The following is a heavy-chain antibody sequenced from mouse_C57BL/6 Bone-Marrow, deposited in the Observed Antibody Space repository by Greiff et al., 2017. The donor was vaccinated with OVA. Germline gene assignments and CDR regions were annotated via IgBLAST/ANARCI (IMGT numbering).Heavy chain of an antibody. J-gene: IGHJ3*01. CDR1: GYTFTSY. CDR3: ARRTSWFAY. V-gene: IGHV1-85*01. Sequence: VKLQESGPELVKPGASVKLSCKASGYTFTSYINWVKQRPGQGLEWIGWIYPRDGSTKYNEKFKGKATLTVDTSSSTAYMELHSLTSEDSAVYFCARRTSWFAYWGQGTLVTVSA. CDR2: IYPRDGST.